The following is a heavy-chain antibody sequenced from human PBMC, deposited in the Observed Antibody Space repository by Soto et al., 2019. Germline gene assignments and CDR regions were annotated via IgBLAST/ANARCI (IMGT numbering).Heavy chain of an antibody. J-gene: IGHJ5*02. CDR1: GGSISSGGYY. D-gene: IGHD3-3*01. CDR2: IYYSGST. CDR3: ARTYSYYDWTCRFDP. Sequence: TLSLTCTVSGGSISSGGYYWSWIRQHPGKGLEWIGYIYYSGSTYYNPSLKSRVTISVDTSKNQFSLKLSSVTAADTAVYYFARTYSYYDWTCRFDPWGQGTVVTVSS. V-gene: IGHV4-31*03.